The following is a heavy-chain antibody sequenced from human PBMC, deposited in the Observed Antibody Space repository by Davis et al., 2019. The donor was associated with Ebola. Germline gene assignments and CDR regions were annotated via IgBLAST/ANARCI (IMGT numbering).Heavy chain of an antibody. CDR1: GFTFSDNS. CDR2: IYDQST. CDR3: ATTQWLREFDN. D-gene: IGHD6-19*01. J-gene: IGHJ4*02. Sequence: GGSLRLSCATSGFTFSDNSMSWIRQAPGKGLEWVSVIYDQSTAYADSVRGRFIISRDKSNNTLYLEMNSLRVDDTAVYYCATTQWLREFDNWGQGTLVTVSS. V-gene: IGHV3-53*05.